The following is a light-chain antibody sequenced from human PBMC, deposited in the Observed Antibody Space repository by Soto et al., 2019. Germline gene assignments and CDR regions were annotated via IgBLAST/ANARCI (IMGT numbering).Light chain of an antibody. CDR1: QSVSNDF. V-gene: IGKV3-15*01. CDR2: IAS. CDR3: QQYNSWPRT. J-gene: IGKJ1*01. Sequence: EIVLPQSPGILSLSPGERATLSCRSSQSVSNDFLAWYQQKPGQAPRLLMYIASTRASGTPARFSGGGSGTEFTLTISSLQSEDFAVYYCQQYNSWPRTFGQGTKVDIK.